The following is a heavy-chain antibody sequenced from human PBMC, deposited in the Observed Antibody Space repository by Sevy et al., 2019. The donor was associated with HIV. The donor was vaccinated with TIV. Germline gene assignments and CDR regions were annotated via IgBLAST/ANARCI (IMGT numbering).Heavy chain of an antibody. Sequence: GESLKISCVASGYTFTGYYIHWVRQAPGQGLQWMGWINPDNGGTNFAQKFQGRVTVTRDASISTAYMEVKRLRSDDTASYYCARGSNSNNAAFDFWGQGTMVTVSS. D-gene: IGHD6-13*01. CDR2: INPDNGGT. V-gene: IGHV1-2*02. CDR3: ARGSNSNNAAFDF. CDR1: GYTFTGYY. J-gene: IGHJ3*01.